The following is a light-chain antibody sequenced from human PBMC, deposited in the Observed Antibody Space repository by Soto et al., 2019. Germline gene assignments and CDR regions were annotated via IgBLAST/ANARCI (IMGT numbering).Light chain of an antibody. V-gene: IGKV3-15*01. CDR3: QQYNNWPSIT. J-gene: IGKJ5*01. CDR2: GAS. Sequence: EIVMTQSPATLSFSPGERVTLSCRASQGVSSYLAWYQQKPGQAPRLLIYGASTRATGIPARFSGSGSGTEFTLTISSLQSEDFAVYYCQQYNNWPSITFGQGTRLEI. CDR1: QGVSSY.